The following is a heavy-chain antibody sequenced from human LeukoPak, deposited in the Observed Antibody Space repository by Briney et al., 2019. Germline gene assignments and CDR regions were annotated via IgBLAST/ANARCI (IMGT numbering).Heavy chain of an antibody. CDR2: IQYRGDS. Sequence: SETLSLTCTVSGYSISTGSYWGWIRQPPGKGLEWIGNIQYRGDSYYNPSLKSRVTISLDTSKNQFSLRLNSVTAADTAVYYCANAYSRYDPFHVWGQGTMVTVSS. D-gene: IGHD4-11*01. V-gene: IGHV4-38-2*02. CDR3: ANAYSRYDPFHV. CDR1: GYSISTGSY. J-gene: IGHJ3*01.